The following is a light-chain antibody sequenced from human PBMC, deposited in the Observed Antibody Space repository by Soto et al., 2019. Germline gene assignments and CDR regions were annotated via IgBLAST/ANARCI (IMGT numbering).Light chain of an antibody. CDR3: QQYGNSPVT. CDR2: GAS. V-gene: IGKV3-20*01. J-gene: IGKJ1*01. Sequence: EIVLMQSPDTLSLSPGERATLSCRASQSVSSSYLAWYQQKPGQAPRLLIYGASSRATGIPDRFSGSGSGTDFTLIISRLEPEDFAVYYCQQYGNSPVTFGQGTKVDIK. CDR1: QSVSSSY.